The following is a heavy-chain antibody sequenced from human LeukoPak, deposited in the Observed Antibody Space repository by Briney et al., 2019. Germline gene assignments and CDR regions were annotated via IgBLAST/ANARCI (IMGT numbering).Heavy chain of an antibody. D-gene: IGHD2/OR15-2a*01. CDR1: GYTLRDLS. Sequence: GASVKVSCKVSGYTLRDLSMHWVRQAPAKGLQWMGVFHPNDGESVIAQKFQGRLTMTEDTSTDTAYMELSSPTSEDTAMYYCATGHCNTSSCYYYMDVWGKGTTVTVSS. J-gene: IGHJ6*03. CDR3: ATGHCNTSSCYYYMDV. CDR2: FHPNDGES. V-gene: IGHV1-24*01.